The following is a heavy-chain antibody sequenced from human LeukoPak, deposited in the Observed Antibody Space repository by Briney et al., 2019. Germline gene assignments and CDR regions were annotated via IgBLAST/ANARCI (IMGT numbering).Heavy chain of an antibody. V-gene: IGHV4-30-2*01. D-gene: IGHD3-10*01. J-gene: IGHJ3*02. CDR1: GGSISSGGYY. CDR3: ARDAGSFGGGDAFDI. CDR2: IYHSGST. Sequence: SETLSLTCTVSGGSISSGGYYWSWIRQPPGKGLEWIGYIYHSGSTYYNPSLKSRVTISVDRSKNQFSLKLSSVTAADTAVYYCARDAGSFGGGDAFDIWGQRAMVTVSS.